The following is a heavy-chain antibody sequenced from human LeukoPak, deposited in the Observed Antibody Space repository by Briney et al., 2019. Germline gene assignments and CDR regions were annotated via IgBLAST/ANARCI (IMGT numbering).Heavy chain of an antibody. CDR1: RSTFRNYA. CDR3: TRGSGSGSFLIDY. Sequence: PGGSLRLSCAASRSTFRNYAFHWVRQAPGKGLEWVAFISDDGSRSYYPNSVKGRFTISRDNSRNTLYLQMNSLRPEDTAVYYCTRGSGSGSFLIDYWGQGSLVTVSS. D-gene: IGHD3-10*01. J-gene: IGHJ4*02. V-gene: IGHV3-30-3*01. CDR2: ISDDGSRS.